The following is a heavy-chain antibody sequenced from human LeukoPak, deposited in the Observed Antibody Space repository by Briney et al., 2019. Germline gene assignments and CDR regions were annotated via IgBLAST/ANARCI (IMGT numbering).Heavy chain of an antibody. Sequence: GGSLRLSCAASGFTFSSYAMSWVRRAPGKGLEWVSAISGSGGSTYYADSVKGRFTISRDNSKNTLYLQVNSLRAEDTAVYYCAKHPIVVVPAANYWGQGTLVTVSS. CDR3: AKHPIVVVPAANY. D-gene: IGHD2-2*01. CDR1: GFTFSSYA. CDR2: ISGSGGST. V-gene: IGHV3-23*01. J-gene: IGHJ4*02.